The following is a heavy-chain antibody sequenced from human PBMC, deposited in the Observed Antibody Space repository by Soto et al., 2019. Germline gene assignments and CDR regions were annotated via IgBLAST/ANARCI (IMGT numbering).Heavy chain of an antibody. Sequence: PSQTPSHTCAISGDRVSSNSAAWNCIRQSPSRGLEWLGRTYYRSKWYNDYAVSVKSRITINPDTSKNQFSLQLNSVTPEDTAVYYCARVYYGSGSYYKWNNWFDPWGQGTLV. V-gene: IGHV6-1*01. CDR3: ARVYYGSGSYYKWNNWFDP. CDR1: GDRVSSNSAA. CDR2: TYYRSKWYN. J-gene: IGHJ5*02. D-gene: IGHD3-10*01.